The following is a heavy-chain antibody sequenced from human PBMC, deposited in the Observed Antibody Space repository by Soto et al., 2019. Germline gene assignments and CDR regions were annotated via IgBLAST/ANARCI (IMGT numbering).Heavy chain of an antibody. V-gene: IGHV1-69*13. J-gene: IGHJ3*02. CDR3: ARARWTYYYESSGQLVLGVFDI. Sequence: SVKVSCKASGGTFSSYAISWVRQAPGQGLEWMGGIIPIFGTANYAQKFQGRVTITADESTSTAYMELSSLRSEDTAVYSCARARWTYYYESSGQLVLGVFDIWGKGTMVTVSS. CDR1: GGTFSSYA. CDR2: IIPIFGTA. D-gene: IGHD3-22*01.